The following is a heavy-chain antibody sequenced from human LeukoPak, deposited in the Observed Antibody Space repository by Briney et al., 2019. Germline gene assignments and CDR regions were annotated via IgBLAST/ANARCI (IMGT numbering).Heavy chain of an antibody. V-gene: IGHV3-9*01. Sequence: GRSLRLSCAASGFTLDDYAMHWVRQAPGKGLEWVSGISWNSGSIGCADSVKGRFTISRDNAKNSLYLQMNSLRAEDTALYYCAKDRGYSYGYDAFDIWGQGTMVTVSS. J-gene: IGHJ3*02. D-gene: IGHD5-18*01. CDR3: AKDRGYSYGYDAFDI. CDR1: GFTLDDYA. CDR2: ISWNSGSI.